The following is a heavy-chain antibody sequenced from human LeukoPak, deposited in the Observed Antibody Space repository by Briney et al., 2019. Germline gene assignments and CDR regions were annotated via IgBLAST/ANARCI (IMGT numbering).Heavy chain of an antibody. D-gene: IGHD3-10*01. V-gene: IGHV4-59*01. CDR1: GGSISSYY. CDR3: ARIGDGSGSYYGENDY. Sequence: PSETLSLTCTVSGGSISSYYWSWIRQPPGKGLEWIGYIYYSGSTNYNPSLKSRVTISVDTSKNQFSLKLSSVTAADTAVYYCARIGDGSGSYYGENDYWGQGTLVTVCS. CDR2: IYYSGST. J-gene: IGHJ4*02.